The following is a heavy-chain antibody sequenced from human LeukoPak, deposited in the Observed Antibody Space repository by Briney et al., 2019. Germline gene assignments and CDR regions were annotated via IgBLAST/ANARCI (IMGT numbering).Heavy chain of an antibody. CDR1: GFTFSSYA. CDR3: AKDSSEYYYDSSGYPFDY. V-gene: IGHV3-23*01. CDR2: ISGSGGST. D-gene: IGHD3-22*01. J-gene: IGHJ4*02. Sequence: GGSLRLSCAASGFTFSSYAMSWVRQAPGKGLEWVSAISGSGGSTYYADSVKGRFTISRDNSKNTLYLQMNSLRAEDTAVYYCAKDSSEYYYDSSGYPFDYWGQGTLVAVSS.